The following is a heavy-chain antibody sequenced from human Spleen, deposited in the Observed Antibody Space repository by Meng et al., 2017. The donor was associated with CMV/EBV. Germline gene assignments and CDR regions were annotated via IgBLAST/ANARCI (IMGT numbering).Heavy chain of an antibody. CDR1: GFTFRSYA. Sequence: SGFTFRSYAMSWVRQAPGKGLEWVSAISGSGGSIYYADSVKGRFSISRDNSKNTLYLQMNSLRAEDTAVYYCAKDRETSTVAPNNFDYWGQGTLVTVSS. D-gene: IGHD4-23*01. J-gene: IGHJ4*02. CDR3: AKDRETSTVAPNNFDY. V-gene: IGHV3-23*01. CDR2: ISGSGGSI.